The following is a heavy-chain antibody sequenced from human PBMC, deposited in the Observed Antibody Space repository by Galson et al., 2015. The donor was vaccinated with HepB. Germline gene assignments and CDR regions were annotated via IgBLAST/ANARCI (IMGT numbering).Heavy chain of an antibody. CDR2: INPSGGST. Sequence: SVKVSCKASGYTFTSYYMHWVRQAPGQGLEWMGIINPSGGSTSYAQKLQGRVTMTRDTSTSTVYMELSSLRSEDTAVYYCAREVAMVNSDYYFDYWGQGTLVTVSS. D-gene: IGHD5-18*01. CDR1: GYTFTSYY. V-gene: IGHV1-46*04. J-gene: IGHJ4*02. CDR3: AREVAMVNSDYYFDY.